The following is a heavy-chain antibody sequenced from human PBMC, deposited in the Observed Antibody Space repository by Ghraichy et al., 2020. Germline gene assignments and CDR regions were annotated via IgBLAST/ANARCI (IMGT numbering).Heavy chain of an antibody. Sequence: LSLTCAASGLSVTDNHMTWVRQAPGKGPEWVSVLYRGGSTYYADSVKGRFTISRHNSKNTLYLQLNSLGDEDTAVYYCARGRAHSSSPSSVYWFDPWGQGTLVTVSS. D-gene: IGHD6-6*01. V-gene: IGHV3-53*04. CDR2: LYRGGST. J-gene: IGHJ5*02. CDR3: ARGRAHSSSPSSVYWFDP. CDR1: GLSVTDNH.